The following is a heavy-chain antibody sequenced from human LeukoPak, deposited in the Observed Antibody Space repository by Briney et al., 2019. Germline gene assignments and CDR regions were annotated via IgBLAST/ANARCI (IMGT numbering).Heavy chain of an antibody. CDR1: GYSISSGYY. CDR3: ARRHFGSSLRDY. V-gene: IGHV4-38-2*02. Sequence: PSETLSLTCTVSGYSISSGYYWGWIRQPPGKGLEWIGSIYHSGSTYYNPSLKSRVTISVDTSKNHFSLKLSSVTAADTAVYFCARRHFGSSLRDYWGQGTLVTVSS. CDR2: IYHSGST. D-gene: IGHD6-6*01. J-gene: IGHJ4*02.